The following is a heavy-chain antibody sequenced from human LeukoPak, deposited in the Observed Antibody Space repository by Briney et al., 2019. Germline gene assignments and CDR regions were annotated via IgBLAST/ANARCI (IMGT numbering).Heavy chain of an antibody. CDR3: AKDRRWLQFSYGMDV. Sequence: PGGSLRLSCAASGFTFSSYWMSWVRQAPGKGLEWVANIQQDGSEKYYVDSVKGRFTVSRDNSKNSLYLQMNSLRTEDTALYYCAKDRRWLQFSYGMDVWGQGTTVTVSS. V-gene: IGHV3-7*05. CDR1: GFTFSSYW. J-gene: IGHJ6*02. D-gene: IGHD5-24*01. CDR2: IQQDGSEK.